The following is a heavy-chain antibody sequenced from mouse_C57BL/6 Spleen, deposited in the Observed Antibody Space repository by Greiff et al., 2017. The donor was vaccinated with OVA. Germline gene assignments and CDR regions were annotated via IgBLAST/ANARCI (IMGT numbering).Heavy chain of an antibody. J-gene: IGHJ2*01. CDR3: ARSYGSSYPCDY. CDR1: GYTFTSYW. CDR2: INPNSGST. D-gene: IGHD1-1*01. Sequence: QVQLQQPGAELVKPGASVKLSCKASGYTFTSYWMHWVKQRPGQGLEWIGVINPNSGSTNYNEKFKSKATLTVDKSSSTAYMQLSSLTSEDSAVYYCARSYGSSYPCDYWGQGTTHTVSS. V-gene: IGHV1-64*01.